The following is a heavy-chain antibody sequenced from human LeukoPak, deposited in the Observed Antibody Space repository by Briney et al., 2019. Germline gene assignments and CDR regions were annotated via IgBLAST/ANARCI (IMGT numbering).Heavy chain of an antibody. V-gene: IGHV4-34*01. CDR2: INHSGST. CDR1: GGSFSGYY. J-gene: IGHJ5*02. CDR3: ARGGTIFGVAISNWFDP. Sequence: SETLSLACAVYGGSFSGYYWSWIRQPPGKGLEWIGEINHSGSTNYNPSLKSRVTISVDTSKNQFSLKLSSVTAADTAVYYCARGGTIFGVAISNWFDPWGQGTLVTVSS. D-gene: IGHD3-3*01.